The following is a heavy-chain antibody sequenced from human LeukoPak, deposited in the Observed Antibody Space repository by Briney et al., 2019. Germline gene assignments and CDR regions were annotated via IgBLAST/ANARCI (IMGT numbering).Heavy chain of an antibody. V-gene: IGHV4-34*01. CDR2: INHSGST. CDR1: GGSFSGYY. J-gene: IGHJ3*02. Sequence: PETLSLTCAVYGGSFSGYYWSWIRQPPGKGLEWIGEINHSGSTNYNPSLKSRVTISVDTSKNQFSLKLSSVTAADTAVYYCARADVDAFDIWGQGTMVTVSS. CDR3: ARADVDAFDI.